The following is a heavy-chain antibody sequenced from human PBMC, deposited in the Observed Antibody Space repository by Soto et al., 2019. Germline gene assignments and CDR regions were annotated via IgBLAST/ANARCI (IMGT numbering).Heavy chain of an antibody. V-gene: IGHV3-53*01. CDR1: GFTVSSNY. J-gene: IGHJ1*01. CDR2: IYSGGST. CDR3: ARDRVESGYPEYFQH. Sequence: GGSLRLSCAASGFTVSSNYMSWVRQAPGKGLEWVSVIYSGGSTYYADSVKGRFTISRDNSKNTLYLQMNSLRAEDMAVYYCARDRVESGYPEYFQHWGQGTLVTVSS. D-gene: IGHD3-22*01.